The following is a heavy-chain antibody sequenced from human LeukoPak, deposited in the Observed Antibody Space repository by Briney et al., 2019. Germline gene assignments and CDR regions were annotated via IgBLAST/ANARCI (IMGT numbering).Heavy chain of an antibody. D-gene: IGHD6-19*01. CDR2: INANSGTR. CDR1: GFAFSFFA. CDR3: AKPISGGLAVTADWFAP. V-gene: IGHV3-23*01. Sequence: PGGSLRLSCEASGFAFSFFAMSSLRQAPRKGLEWVSTINANSGTRSYAASVRGRFTISRDNSKNTLYLQLNTLRADDTAVYYCAKPISGGLAVTADWFAPWGQGTLVVVSS. J-gene: IGHJ5*01.